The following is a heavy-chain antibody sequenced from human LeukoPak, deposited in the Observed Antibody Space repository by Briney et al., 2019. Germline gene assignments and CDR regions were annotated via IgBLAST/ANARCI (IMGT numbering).Heavy chain of an antibody. J-gene: IGHJ2*01. CDR3: ARTYGDFDFWYFAV. CDR1: DYSIGSGYY. CDR2: IYHSGST. Sequence: PSETLSLTCAVSDYSIGSGYYWGWIRQPPGKGLEWIGSIYHSGSTYYNPSLKSRVTISVDTSKNQFSLKLSSVTAADTAVYYCARTYGDFDFWYFAVWGRGTLVTVSS. D-gene: IGHD4-17*01. V-gene: IGHV4-38-2*01.